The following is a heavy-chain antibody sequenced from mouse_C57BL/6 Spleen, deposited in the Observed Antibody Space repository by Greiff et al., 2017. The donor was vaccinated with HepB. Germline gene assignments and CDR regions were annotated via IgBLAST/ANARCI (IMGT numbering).Heavy chain of an antibody. V-gene: IGHV5-6*01. J-gene: IGHJ4*01. CDR1: GFTFSSYG. D-gene: IGHD2-4*01. CDR2: ISSGGSYT. CDR3: ARHERDYDVGYAMDY. Sequence: EVKLVESGGDLVKPGGSLKLSCAASGFTFSSYGMSWVRQTPDKRLEWVATISSGGSYTYYPDSVKGRFTISRDNAKNTLYLQMSSLKSEDTAMYYCARHERDYDVGYAMDYWGQGTSVTVSS.